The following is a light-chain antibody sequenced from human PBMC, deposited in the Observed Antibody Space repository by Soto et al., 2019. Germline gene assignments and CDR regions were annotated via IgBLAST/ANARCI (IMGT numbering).Light chain of an antibody. CDR3: LQYYNWRPWT. J-gene: IGKJ1*01. Sequence: EKVMTESPATLSVSPGERATHSCRASQTVGSNLAWYQQKPGQAPRLLIYDASTRAAGIPARFSGSGSGTEFTFVLSSLQSEDFAVYYCLQYYNWRPWTFGQGTKVDIK. CDR1: QTVGSN. CDR2: DAS. V-gene: IGKV3-15*01.